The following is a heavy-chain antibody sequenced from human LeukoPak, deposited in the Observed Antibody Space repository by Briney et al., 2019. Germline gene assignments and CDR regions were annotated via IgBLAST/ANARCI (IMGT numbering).Heavy chain of an antibody. J-gene: IGHJ6*02. CDR2: INHSGST. D-gene: IGHD2-15*01. CDR1: GGSFSGYY. V-gene: IGHV4-34*01. CDR3: AIGVVVAGGYYYGMDV. Sequence: TTSETLSLTCAVYGGSFSGYYWSWIRQPPGKGLEWIGEINHSGSTNYNPSLKSRVTISVDTSKNQFSLKLSSVTAADTAVYYCAIGVVVAGGYYYGMDVWGQGTTVTVSS.